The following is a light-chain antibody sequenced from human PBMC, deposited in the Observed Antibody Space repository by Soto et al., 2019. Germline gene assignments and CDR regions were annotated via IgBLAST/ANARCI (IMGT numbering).Light chain of an antibody. Sequence: DIQMTQSPSSLSASVGDRVTIPCRSSQSISTSLAWYQQKPGKAPKLLIYKASSLESGVPSRFSGSGSGTEFTLTISSLQPDDFATYYCQQHDDYSHATFGQGTKVDI. CDR3: QQHDDYSHAT. CDR2: KAS. V-gene: IGKV1-5*03. J-gene: IGKJ2*01. CDR1: QSISTS.